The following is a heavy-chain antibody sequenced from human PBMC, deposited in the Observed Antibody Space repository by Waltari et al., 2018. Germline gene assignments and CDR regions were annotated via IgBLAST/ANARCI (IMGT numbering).Heavy chain of an antibody. CDR1: GFTFTSHH. Sequence: EVRLVESGGGLLHPGGTLRLSCEASGFTFTSHHLNWIRQAPGKGREWLSYISRTFEIHYADSVKGRLTVSRDNARNSVFLEMSSLRADDTAVYYCVRDLNWGFDSWGQGTLVTVSS. CDR3: VRDLNWGFDS. J-gene: IGHJ4*02. V-gene: IGHV3-48*03. CDR2: ISRTFEI. D-gene: IGHD7-27*01.